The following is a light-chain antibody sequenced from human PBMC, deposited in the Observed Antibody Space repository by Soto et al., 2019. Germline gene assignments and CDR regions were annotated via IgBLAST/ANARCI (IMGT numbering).Light chain of an antibody. CDR2: DAS. Sequence: EIVLTQSPATLSLSPGERPTLACGASHSVSSNLAWYQQKPGQAPRLLIYDASNRATGIPARFSGSGSGTDFTLTISSLEPEDFAVYYCQQRSNWPPWTFGQGTKVDIK. J-gene: IGKJ1*01. CDR1: HSVSSN. CDR3: QQRSNWPPWT. V-gene: IGKV3-11*01.